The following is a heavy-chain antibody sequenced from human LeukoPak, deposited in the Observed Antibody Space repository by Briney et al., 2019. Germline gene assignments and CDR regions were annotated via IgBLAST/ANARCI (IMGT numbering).Heavy chain of an antibody. CDR3: AKIPGYSSSPDAFDI. V-gene: IGHV3-23*01. Sequence: GGSLRLSFAASGFTFSSYAMSWVRQAPGKGLEWDSAISGSGGSTYYADSVKGRSTISRDNSKNTLYLQMNSLRAEDTAVYYCAKIPGYSSSPDAFDIWGQGTMVTVSS. CDR1: GFTFSSYA. CDR2: ISGSGGST. D-gene: IGHD6-6*01. J-gene: IGHJ3*02.